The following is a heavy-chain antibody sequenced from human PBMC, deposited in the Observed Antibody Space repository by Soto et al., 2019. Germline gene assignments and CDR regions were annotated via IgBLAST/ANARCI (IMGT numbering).Heavy chain of an antibody. D-gene: IGHD4-4*01. CDR2: IYWNDDK. J-gene: IGHJ4*02. CDR3: ARRPRYSNYVYY. CDR1: GFSLSTSGVG. Sequence: QITLKESGPTLVKPTQTLTLTCTFSGFSLSTSGVGVGWIRQPPGKALEWLALIYWNDDKRYSPSLKSRLTIAKDTSKNQVVLNMTNMDPVDTATYFCARRPRYSNYVYYWGQGTLVTVSS. V-gene: IGHV2-5*01.